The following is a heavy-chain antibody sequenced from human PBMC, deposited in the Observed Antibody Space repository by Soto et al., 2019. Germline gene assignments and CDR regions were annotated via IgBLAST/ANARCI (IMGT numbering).Heavy chain of an antibody. D-gene: IGHD3-3*01. CDR1: GFTFSSYA. Sequence: GGSLRLSCAASGFTFSSYAMHWVRQAPGKGLEWVAVISYDGSNKYYADSVKGRFTISRDNSKNTLYLQMNSLRAEDTAVYYCARDYDVLRFLEWLPPSYYGMDVWGQGTTVTVSS. CDR3: ARDYDVLRFLEWLPPSYYGMDV. CDR2: ISYDGSNK. J-gene: IGHJ6*02. V-gene: IGHV3-30-3*01.